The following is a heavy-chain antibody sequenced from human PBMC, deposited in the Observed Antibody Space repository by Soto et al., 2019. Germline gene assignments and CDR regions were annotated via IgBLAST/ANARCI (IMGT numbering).Heavy chain of an antibody. CDR2: IRSKANSYAT. CDR3: TRHGFDPGSPLYYYMDV. Sequence: GGSLRLSCAASGFTFSGSAMHWVRQASGKGLEWVGRIRSKANSYATAYAASVKGRFTISRDDSKNTAYLQMNSLKTEDTAVYYCTRHGFDPGSPLYYYMDVWGKGTTVTVSS. D-gene: IGHD3-10*01. V-gene: IGHV3-73*01. CDR1: GFTFSGSA. J-gene: IGHJ6*03.